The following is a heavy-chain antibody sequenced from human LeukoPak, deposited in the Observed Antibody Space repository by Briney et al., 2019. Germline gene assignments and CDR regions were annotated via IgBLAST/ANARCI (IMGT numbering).Heavy chain of an antibody. J-gene: IGHJ4*02. CDR3: ARSDGYSYGYSYYFDY. D-gene: IGHD5-18*01. CDR2: ISSSSSYI. Sequence: PGESLRLSCAASGFTFSSYNMNWVRQAPGKGLEWVSSISSSSSYIYYADSVRGRFTISRDNAKNSLYLQMSSLRAEDTAVYYCARSDGYSYGYSYYFDYWGQGTLVTVSS. CDR1: GFTFSSYN. V-gene: IGHV3-21*01.